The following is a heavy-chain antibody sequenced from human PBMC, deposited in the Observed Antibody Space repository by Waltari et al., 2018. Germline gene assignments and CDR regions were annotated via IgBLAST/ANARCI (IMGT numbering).Heavy chain of an antibody. CDR2: VDPEDGET. CDR3: ATASPSIRGAFDYERSNAFDI. J-gene: IGHJ2*01. V-gene: IGHV1-69-2*01. D-gene: IGHD3-22*01. CDR1: GYTFTDYY. Sequence: EVQLVQSGAEVKKPGATVKISCKVSGYTFTDYYMHWVQQSPGKGLEWMGLVDPEDGETIYAEKFQGRVTITADTSTDTAYMELSSLRSEDTAVYYCATASPSIRGAFDYERSNAFDIWGRGTLVTVSS.